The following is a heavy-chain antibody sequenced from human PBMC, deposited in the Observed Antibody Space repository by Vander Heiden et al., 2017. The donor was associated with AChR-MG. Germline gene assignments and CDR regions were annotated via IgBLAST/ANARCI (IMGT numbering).Heavy chain of an antibody. CDR2: IIPIFGTA. V-gene: IGHV1-69*01. CDR1: GGTFSSYA. J-gene: IGHJ5*02. Sequence: QVQLVQSGAEVKKSGSSVKVSCKASGGTFSSYAISWVRQAPGQGLEWMGGIIPIFGTANYAQKFQGRVTITADESTSTAYMELSSLRSEDTAVYYCARDYYYYDSSGNSVGGWFDPWGQGTLVTVSS. D-gene: IGHD3-22*01. CDR3: ARDYYYYDSSGNSVGGWFDP.